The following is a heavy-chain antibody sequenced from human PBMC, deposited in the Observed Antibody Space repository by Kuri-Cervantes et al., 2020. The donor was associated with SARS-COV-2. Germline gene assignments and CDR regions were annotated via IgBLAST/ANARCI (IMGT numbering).Heavy chain of an antibody. CDR3: ARARYCSGGSCYSEVPAYYYYMDV. D-gene: IGHD2-15*01. J-gene: IGHJ6*03. CDR1: GGSIRSGSYY. CDR2: IYTSGST. V-gene: IGHV4-61*09. Sequence: SETLSLTCTVSGGSIRSGSYYWSWIRQPAGKGLEWIGYIYTSGSTNYNPSLKSRVTISVGTSKNQFSLKLSSVTAADTAVYYCARARYCSGGSCYSEVPAYYYYMDVWGKGTTVTVSS.